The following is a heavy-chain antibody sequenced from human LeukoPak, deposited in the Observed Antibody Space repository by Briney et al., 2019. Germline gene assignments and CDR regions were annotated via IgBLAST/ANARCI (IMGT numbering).Heavy chain of an antibody. V-gene: IGHV4-61*02. Sequence: SETLSLTCTVSGGSISAGSYYWSWIRQPAGKGLEWIGRIYTSGRTDYNASLKSRVTISVDTSKNHFSLNLTSVTAADTAVYYCARRYGSGSSGTFDYWGQGTLVTVSS. CDR1: GGSISAGSYY. CDR2: IYTSGRT. J-gene: IGHJ4*02. CDR3: ARRYGSGSSGTFDY. D-gene: IGHD3-10*01.